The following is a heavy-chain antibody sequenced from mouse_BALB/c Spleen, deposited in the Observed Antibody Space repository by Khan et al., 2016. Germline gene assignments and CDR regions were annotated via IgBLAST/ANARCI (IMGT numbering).Heavy chain of an antibody. Sequence: VQLQQSGAELVKPGASVKVSCTASGFNIKDTYMHWVKQRPEQGLEWIGRIDPANGDSKYDPKFQGRATITSDTSSNTAYLQHNTLTSEDTSGYYCSRSGYDLYYSALDYWGQGTSVPVSS. V-gene: IGHV14-3*02. D-gene: IGHD2-2*01. J-gene: IGHJ4*01. CDR3: SRSGYDLYYSALDY. CDR1: GFNIKDTY. CDR2: IDPANGDS.